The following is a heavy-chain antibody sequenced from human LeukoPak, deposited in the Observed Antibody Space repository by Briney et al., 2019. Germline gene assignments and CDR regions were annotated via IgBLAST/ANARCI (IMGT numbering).Heavy chain of an antibody. Sequence: GGSLRLSCAASGFTFSSYGMHWVRQAPGKGLEWVAVISYDGSNKYCADSVKGRFTISRDNSKNTLYLQMNSLRAEDTAVYYCAKGEWLSIDYWGQGTLVTVSS. CDR2: ISYDGSNK. CDR1: GFTFSSYG. CDR3: AKGEWLSIDY. D-gene: IGHD3-3*01. J-gene: IGHJ4*02. V-gene: IGHV3-30*18.